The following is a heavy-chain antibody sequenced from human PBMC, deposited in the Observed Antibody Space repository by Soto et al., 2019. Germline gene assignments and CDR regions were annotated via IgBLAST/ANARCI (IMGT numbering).Heavy chain of an antibody. CDR3: TSGHDYDSSGGYYFEY. CDR2: IYSAGNT. J-gene: IGHJ4*02. CDR1: GFSISSSY. Sequence: PGGSLRLSCATSGFSISSSYMNGVRQAPGKGLEWVSVIYSAGNTYYADSVRGRFTISRDSSKNTLYLQMTRLRAEDTALYFCTSGHDYDSSGGYYFEYWGQGTLVTVSS. V-gene: IGHV3-53*01. D-gene: IGHD3-22*01.